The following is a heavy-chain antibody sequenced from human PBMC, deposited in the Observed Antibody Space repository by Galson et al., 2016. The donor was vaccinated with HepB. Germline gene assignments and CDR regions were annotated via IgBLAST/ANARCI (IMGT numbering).Heavy chain of an antibody. J-gene: IGHJ6*02. CDR3: SRDRGTYNDMWTGSRRDYYGMDV. Sequence: SLRLSCAGSGFTFRDYAMSWFRQAPGKGLEWVGFIRSNPYGGTTEYAASVRGRFTISRDDSESIAYLQMRSLKTEDTAVYYCSRDRGTYNDMWTGSRRDYYGMDVWGQGTTVIVSS. V-gene: IGHV3-49*03. D-gene: IGHD3-9*01. CDR2: IRSNPYGGTT. CDR1: GFTFRDYA.